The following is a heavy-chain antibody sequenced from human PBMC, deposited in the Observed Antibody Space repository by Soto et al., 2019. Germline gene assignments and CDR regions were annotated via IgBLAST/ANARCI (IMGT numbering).Heavy chain of an antibody. J-gene: IGHJ4*02. CDR1: GGTFSSYA. CDR3: ASGYCSGGSCYYPLNFDY. D-gene: IGHD2-15*01. CDR2: IIPIFGTA. Sequence: SVKVSCKASGGTFSSYAISWVRQAPGQGLEWMGGIIPIFGTANYAQKFQGRVTITADESTSTAYMELSSLRSEDTAVYYCASGYCSGGSCYYPLNFDYWGQGTLVTVSS. V-gene: IGHV1-69*13.